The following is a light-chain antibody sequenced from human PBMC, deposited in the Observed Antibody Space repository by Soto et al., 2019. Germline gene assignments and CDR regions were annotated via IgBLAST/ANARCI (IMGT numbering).Light chain of an antibody. CDR3: GTWDSGLSAVV. Sequence: QSVLTQPPSVSAAPGQKVTISCSGSSSNIGNNYVSWYQHLPGTAPKLLIYDNNKRPSGIPDRFSGSKSGTSATLGITGLQTGDEADYYCGTWDSGLSAVVFGGGTKVTVL. J-gene: IGLJ3*02. CDR2: DNN. CDR1: SSNIGNNY. V-gene: IGLV1-51*01.